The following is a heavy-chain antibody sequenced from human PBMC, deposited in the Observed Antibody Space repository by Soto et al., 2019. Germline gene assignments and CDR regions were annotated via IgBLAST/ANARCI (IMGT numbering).Heavy chain of an antibody. CDR2: INNSGGST. D-gene: IGHD6-6*01. CDR3: AKGSSSLRGYFDF. CDR1: GFTFSSYA. V-gene: IGHV3-23*01. J-gene: IGHJ4*02. Sequence: VQVLESGGGLVQPGGSLRLSCATSGFTFSSYAMSWVRQAPGKGLEWVSTINNSGGSTYYADSVKGRFTISRDNSKNTLFLQMNSLRAEDTAIYYCAKGSSSLRGYFDFWGQGTLVTVSS.